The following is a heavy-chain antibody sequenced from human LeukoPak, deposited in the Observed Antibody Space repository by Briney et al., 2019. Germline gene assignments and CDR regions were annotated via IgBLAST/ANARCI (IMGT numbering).Heavy chain of an antibody. J-gene: IGHJ4*02. Sequence: GGSLRLSGAASGFTFSSYSMNWVRQAPGKGLEWVAYIRSSGSPIYYADSVKGRFTISRDNAKNSLYLQMNSLRDEDTAVYYCVRDPDALDFWGQGTPVTVSS. V-gene: IGHV3-48*02. CDR1: GFTFSSYS. CDR3: VRDPDALDF. CDR2: IRSSGSPI.